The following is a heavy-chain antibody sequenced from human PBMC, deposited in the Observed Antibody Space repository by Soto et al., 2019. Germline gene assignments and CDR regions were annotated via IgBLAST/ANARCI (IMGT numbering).Heavy chain of an antibody. CDR3: TTDWGSGKHYARAFDV. V-gene: IGHV3-15*01. CDR1: GFAFKYAR. D-gene: IGHD3-16*01. J-gene: IGHJ3*01. Sequence: EVLLVESGGGLVKPGGSLRLSCAASGFAFKYARMTWVRQAPGKGLEWVGHIRSNIDGATTAYAAPVKGRFTISRDESKNTVDLQMNSLITEDTAVYYCTTDWGSGKHYARAFDVWGQGTMVTVSS. CDR2: IRSNIDGATT.